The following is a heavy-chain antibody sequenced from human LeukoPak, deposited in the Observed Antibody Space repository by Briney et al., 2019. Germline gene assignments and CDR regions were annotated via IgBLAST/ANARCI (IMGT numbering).Heavy chain of an antibody. CDR1: GYTFTGYY. V-gene: IGHV1-2*02. Sequence: GASVKVSCKASGYTFTGYYMHWVRQAPGQGLEWMGWINPNSGGTNYAQKFQGRVTMTRDTSISTAYMELSRLRSDDTAVYYCARRLQYYYDSSGYQNYPYFDYWGQGTLVTVSS. CDR3: ARRLQYYYDSSGYQNYPYFDY. CDR2: INPNSGGT. J-gene: IGHJ4*02. D-gene: IGHD3-22*01.